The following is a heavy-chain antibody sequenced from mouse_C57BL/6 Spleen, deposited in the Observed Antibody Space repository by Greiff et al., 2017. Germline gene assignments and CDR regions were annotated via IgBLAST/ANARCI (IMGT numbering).Heavy chain of an antibody. V-gene: IGHV6-6*01. Sequence: EVQGVESGGGLVQPGGSMKLSCAASGFTFSDAWMDWVRQSPEKGLEWVAEIRNKANNHATYYAESVKGRFTISRDDSKSSVYLQMNSLRAEDTGIYYCTRDGGLRLHWYFDVWGTGTTVTVSS. D-gene: IGHD2-4*01. CDR1: GFTFSDAW. J-gene: IGHJ1*03. CDR2: IRNKANNHAT. CDR3: TRDGGLRLHWYFDV.